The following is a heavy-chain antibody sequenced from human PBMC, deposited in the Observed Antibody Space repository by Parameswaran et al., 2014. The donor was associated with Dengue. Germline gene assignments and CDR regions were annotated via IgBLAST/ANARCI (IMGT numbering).Heavy chain of an antibody. J-gene: IGHJ6*02. D-gene: IGHD6-13*01. Sequence: VRQMPGKGLEWVSYISGTGATTYYADSVKGRFTISRDNAKNSAYLQMNRLRDEDTAVYYCASDGARQQLVRPYMYYYIVDVWGLGTTVTVSS. CDR3: ASDGARQQLVRPYMYYYIVDV. CDR2: ISGTGATT. V-gene: IGHV3-48*02.